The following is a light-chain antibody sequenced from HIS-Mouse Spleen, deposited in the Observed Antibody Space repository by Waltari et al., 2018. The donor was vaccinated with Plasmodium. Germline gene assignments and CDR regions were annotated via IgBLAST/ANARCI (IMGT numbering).Light chain of an antibody. Sequence: EIVLTQPPATLSLPPGQRATLPCRASQSVSSDLAWYQQKPGKAPRLLIYDASNRATGIPARFSGSGSGTDFTLTISSLEPEDFAVYYCQQRSNWPLTFGGGTKVEIK. CDR3: QQRSNWPLT. CDR2: DAS. J-gene: IGKJ4*01. CDR1: QSVSSD. V-gene: IGKV3-11*01.